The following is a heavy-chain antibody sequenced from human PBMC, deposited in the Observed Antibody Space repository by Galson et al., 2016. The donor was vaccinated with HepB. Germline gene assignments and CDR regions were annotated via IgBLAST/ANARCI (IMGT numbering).Heavy chain of an antibody. Sequence: SVKVSCKASGYTFTNYGISWVRQAPGQGLEWMGWISGYNGKTNHEQKFQGRLTMTTDTSTSTAYMELRSLRSDDTAVYYCARVDIVVVPDNEYYFYGMDVWGQGTTVTVSS. D-gene: IGHD2-2*01. CDR2: ISGYNGKT. V-gene: IGHV1-18*01. J-gene: IGHJ6*02. CDR1: GYTFTNYG. CDR3: ARVDIVVVPDNEYYFYGMDV.